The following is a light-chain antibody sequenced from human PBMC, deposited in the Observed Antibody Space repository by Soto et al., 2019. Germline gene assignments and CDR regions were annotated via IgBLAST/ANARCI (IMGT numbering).Light chain of an antibody. CDR2: GAS. Sequence: EIVLTQSPGTLSLSPGERATLSCRASQSVSSSYLAWYQQKGGQAPRLLIYGASRRATGIPDRFSGSGSGTDFTLTISRLEPEDFAVYYCQQYGSSYTFGQGNKLEIK. V-gene: IGKV3-20*01. J-gene: IGKJ2*01. CDR1: QSVSSSY. CDR3: QQYGSSYT.